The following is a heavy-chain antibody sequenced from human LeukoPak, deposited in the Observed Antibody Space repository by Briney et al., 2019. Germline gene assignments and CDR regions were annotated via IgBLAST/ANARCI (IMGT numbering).Heavy chain of an antibody. D-gene: IGHD6-19*01. Sequence: GGSLRLSCAVSGFNFRDHWMDWVRQAPGKGLEWVGHIKNDGSETYYLDSLKGRFSISRGNTNNALYLQMDSLRVEDTAVYYCVKNDGWFHLAQWGQGTLVTVSS. V-gene: IGHV3-7*03. CDR3: VKNDGWFHLAQ. J-gene: IGHJ4*02. CDR1: GFNFRDHW. CDR2: IKNDGSET.